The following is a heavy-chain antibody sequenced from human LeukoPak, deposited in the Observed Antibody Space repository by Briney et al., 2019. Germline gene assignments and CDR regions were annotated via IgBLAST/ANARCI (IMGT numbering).Heavy chain of an antibody. J-gene: IGHJ4*02. CDR2: ISGSGGST. V-gene: IGHV3-23*01. CDR1: GSTFSSYF. D-gene: IGHD6-13*01. Sequence: GGSLRPSCAASGSTFSSYFMSWVSQAPGKGLEWVSAISGSGGSTYYADSVKGRFTISRDNSKNTLYLQVSSLRAEDTAVYRCAKGGRITAVLPFDYWGQGTLVTVSS. CDR3: AKGGRITAVLPFDY.